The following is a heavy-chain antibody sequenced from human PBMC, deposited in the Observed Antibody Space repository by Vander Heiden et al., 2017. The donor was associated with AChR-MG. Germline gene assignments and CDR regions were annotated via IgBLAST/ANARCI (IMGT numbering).Heavy chain of an antibody. J-gene: IGHJ6*02. CDR1: GVTVSAPA. CDR3: TRPDDYGDSSYYYYYGLDV. V-gene: IGHV3-73*01. D-gene: IGHD4-17*01. Sequence: EVQLVESGGGLVQPGGSLKLSCAASGVTVSAPAMHWVRQASGKGLEGVGRIRRKANNYATAYAASVKGRFTISRDDSKNTAYLQMNSLKTEDTAVYYCTRPDDYGDSSYYYYYGLDVWGQGTTVTVSS. CDR2: IRRKANNYAT.